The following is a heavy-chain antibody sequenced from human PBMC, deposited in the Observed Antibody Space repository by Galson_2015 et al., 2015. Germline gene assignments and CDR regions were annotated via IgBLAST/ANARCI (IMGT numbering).Heavy chain of an antibody. Sequence: SLRLSCAASGFTFEDYYMTWIRQAPGRGLEWVSSISTRSTYTHYADSVKGRFTISRDNAKNSLTLQMSGLRVDDTGVYYCARSPSNNWFDAWGQGILVTVPS. V-gene: IGHV3-11*06. J-gene: IGHJ5*02. CDR1: GFTFEDYY. CDR2: ISTRSTYT. CDR3: ARSPSNNWFDA.